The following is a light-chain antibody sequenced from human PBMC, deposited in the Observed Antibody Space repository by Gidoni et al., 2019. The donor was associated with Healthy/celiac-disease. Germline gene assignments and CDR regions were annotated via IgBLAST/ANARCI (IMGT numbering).Light chain of an antibody. CDR1: QSVSSY. V-gene: IGKV3-11*01. CDR3: QQRSNWPRT. Sequence: ILLTHSPATLSLSPGERATLSCRASQSVSSYLAWYQQKPGQAPRLLIYDASNRATGIPARFSGSGSGTDFTLTISSLEPEDFAVYYCQQRSNWPRTFGQGTKVEIK. J-gene: IGKJ1*01. CDR2: DAS.